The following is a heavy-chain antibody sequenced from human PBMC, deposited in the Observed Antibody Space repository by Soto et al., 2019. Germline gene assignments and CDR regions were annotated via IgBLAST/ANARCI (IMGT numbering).Heavy chain of an antibody. CDR3: AKGRGPSWNSDY. Sequence: EVQLLESGGGSVQPGGSLRLSCAASGFTFSSYAMHWVRRPPGKGLEWVSSISGSGGPAYYADSVKGRFSISRDSLVNTLYLQLNSLRAEDTAVYSCAKGRGPSWNSDYWGQRTLVPVSP. D-gene: IGHD1-7*01. CDR1: GFTFSSYA. CDR2: ISGSGGPA. J-gene: IGHJ4*02. V-gene: IGHV3-23*01.